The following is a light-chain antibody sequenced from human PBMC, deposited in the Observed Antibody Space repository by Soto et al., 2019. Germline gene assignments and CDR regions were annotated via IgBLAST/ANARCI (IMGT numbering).Light chain of an antibody. J-gene: IGKJ1*01. Sequence: EIVLTQSPVTLSLSPGGRATLSCRASQSVSGYLAWYRQKPGQAPRLLIYNVSNRATGIPARFSGSGSGTDFTLTISRLGPEDFAVYYCQQRNVWPWTFGQGTKVDIK. CDR2: NVS. CDR1: QSVSGY. CDR3: QQRNVWPWT. V-gene: IGKV3-11*01.